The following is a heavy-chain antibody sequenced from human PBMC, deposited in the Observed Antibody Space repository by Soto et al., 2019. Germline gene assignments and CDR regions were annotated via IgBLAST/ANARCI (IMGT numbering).Heavy chain of an antibody. CDR1: GDSVSSNSAA. CDR3: ARDLGACSGGSCPRSKNDAFDI. V-gene: IGHV6-1*01. Sequence: LSQTLSLTCAISGDSVSSNSAAWNWIRQSPSRGLEWLGRTYYRSKWYNDYAVSVKSRITINPDTSKNQFSLQLNSVTPEDTAVYYCARDLGACSGGSCPRSKNDAFDIWGQGTMVTVSS. D-gene: IGHD2-15*01. J-gene: IGHJ3*02. CDR2: TYYRSKWYN.